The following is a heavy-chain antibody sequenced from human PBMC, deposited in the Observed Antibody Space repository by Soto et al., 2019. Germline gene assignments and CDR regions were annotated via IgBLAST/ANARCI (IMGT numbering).Heavy chain of an antibody. V-gene: IGHV4-30-4*01. Sequence: PSETLPLSSTVSGGSVTSDADYWTWIPQSPGKGLEWIGYISNSGSTGYNPALKTRLSMSVDRSKNQFTLRLTSVTDADTAVYFCATESGSTYGYFDHWGQGTQVTVSS. CDR1: GGSVTSDADY. D-gene: IGHD5-18*01. CDR2: ISNSGST. CDR3: ATESGSTYGYFDH. J-gene: IGHJ4*02.